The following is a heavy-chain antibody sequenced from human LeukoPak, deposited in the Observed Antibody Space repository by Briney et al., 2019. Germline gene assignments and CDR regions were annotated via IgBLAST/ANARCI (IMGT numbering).Heavy chain of an antibody. CDR1: GYTFTSYY. V-gene: IGHV1-46*01. CDR2: INPSGGST. Sequence: ASVKVSCKASGYTFTSYYMHWVRQAPGQGLEWMGIINPSGGSTSYAQKFQGRVTMTRDMSTSTVYMELSSLRSEDTAVYYCAKDRSIAAAGTQYFQHWGQGTLVTVSS. J-gene: IGHJ1*01. CDR3: AKDRSIAAAGTQYFQH. D-gene: IGHD6-13*01.